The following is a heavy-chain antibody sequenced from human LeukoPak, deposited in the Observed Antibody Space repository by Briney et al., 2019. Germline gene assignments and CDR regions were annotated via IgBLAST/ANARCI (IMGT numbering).Heavy chain of an antibody. D-gene: IGHD3-10*01. CDR3: ARLFGYYYGSGSPNFDY. CDR2: INHSGST. Sequence: PSETLSLTCAVYGGSFSGYYWSWIRQSPGKGLEWIGEINHSGSTNYNPSLKSRVTISVDTSKNQFSLKLSSVTAADTAVYYCARLFGYYYGSGSPNFDYWGQGTLVTVSS. V-gene: IGHV4-34*01. J-gene: IGHJ4*02. CDR1: GGSFSGYY.